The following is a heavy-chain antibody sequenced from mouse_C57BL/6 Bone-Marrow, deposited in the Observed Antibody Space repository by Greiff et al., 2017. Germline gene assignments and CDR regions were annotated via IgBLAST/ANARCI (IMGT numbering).Heavy chain of an antibody. V-gene: IGHV5-6*01. Sequence: EVKLVESGGDLVKPGGSLKLSCAASGFTFSSYGMSWVRQTPDKRLEWVATISSGGSYNYYPDSVKGRVTISRDNAKNTLYLQMSSLKSEDTAMYYCARLDGRYFDVWGTGTTVTGSS. CDR3: ARLDGRYFDV. D-gene: IGHD2-3*01. CDR2: ISSGGSYN. CDR1: GFTFSSYG. J-gene: IGHJ1*03.